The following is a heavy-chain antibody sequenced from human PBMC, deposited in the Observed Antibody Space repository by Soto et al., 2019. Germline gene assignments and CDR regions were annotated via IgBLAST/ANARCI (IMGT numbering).Heavy chain of an antibody. CDR3: TRDEQYYDFWSGYTD. CDR1: GFTFGDYA. J-gene: IGHJ4*02. D-gene: IGHD3-3*01. Sequence: RLSCTASGFTFGDYAMSWFRQAPGKGLEWVGFIRSKAYGGTTEYAASVKGRFTISRDDSKSIAYLQMNSLKTEDTAVYYCTRDEQYYDFWSGYTDWGQGTLVTVSS. CDR2: IRSKAYGGTT. V-gene: IGHV3-49*03.